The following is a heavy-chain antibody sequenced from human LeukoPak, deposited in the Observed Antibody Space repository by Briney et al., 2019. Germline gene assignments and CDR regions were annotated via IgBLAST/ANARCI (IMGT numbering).Heavy chain of an antibody. Sequence: GGSLRLSCAASGFTFSSYWVSWVRQAPGKGLEWVANIKQDGSEKYYVDSVKGRFTISRDNAKNSLYLQMNSLRAEDTAVYYCARETVEMATITFDYWGQGTLVTVSS. V-gene: IGHV3-7*01. CDR2: IKQDGSEK. J-gene: IGHJ4*02. CDR3: ARETVEMATITFDY. D-gene: IGHD5-24*01. CDR1: GFTFSSYW.